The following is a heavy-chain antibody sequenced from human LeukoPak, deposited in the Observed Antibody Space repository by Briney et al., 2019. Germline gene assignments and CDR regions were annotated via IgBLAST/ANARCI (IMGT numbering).Heavy chain of an antibody. D-gene: IGHD3-3*01. CDR3: ARRVVPTVLWFDP. Sequence: GGSLRLSCAASGFTFSSYGMHWVRQAPGKGLEWVAFIRYDGSNKYYADSVKGRFTISRDNSKNTLYLQMNSLRAEDTAVYYCARRVVPTVLWFDPWGQGTLVTVSS. V-gene: IGHV3-30*02. CDR2: IRYDGSNK. J-gene: IGHJ5*02. CDR1: GFTFSSYG.